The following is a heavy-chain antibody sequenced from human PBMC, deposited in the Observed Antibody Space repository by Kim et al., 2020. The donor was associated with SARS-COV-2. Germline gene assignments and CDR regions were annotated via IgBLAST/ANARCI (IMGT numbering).Heavy chain of an antibody. CDR1: GGSISSNNW. CDR3: ARRGGEYSYDFSY. V-gene: IGHV4-4*02. Sequence: SETLSLTCAVSGGSISSNNWWSWVRQPPGKGLEWIGEIYHSGSTNYNPSLKSRATISVDKSKNQFSLKLNSVTAADTAVYYCARRGGEYSYDFSYWGQGTLVTVSS. CDR2: IYHSGST. J-gene: IGHJ4*02. D-gene: IGHD5-18*01.